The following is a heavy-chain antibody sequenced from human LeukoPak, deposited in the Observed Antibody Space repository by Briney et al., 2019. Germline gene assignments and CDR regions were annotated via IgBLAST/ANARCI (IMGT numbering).Heavy chain of an antibody. D-gene: IGHD7-27*01. CDR1: GFTFTSYA. CDR3: AKDRPLNWGYYFDY. V-gene: IGHV3-23*01. J-gene: IGHJ4*02. Sequence: PARSLSPSCAVSGFTFTSYAISWVRQAARNGLEWVAAMSTSVGSTYHIDSGKGRFTTSRDTSKQTTFLQRSSLRAEDAAIYYCAKDRPLNWGYYFDYWGQGTLVTVSS. CDR2: MSTSVGST.